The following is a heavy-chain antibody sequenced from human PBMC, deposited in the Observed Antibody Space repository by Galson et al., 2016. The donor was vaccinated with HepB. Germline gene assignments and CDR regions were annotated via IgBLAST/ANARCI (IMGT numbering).Heavy chain of an antibody. V-gene: IGHV3-53*01. Sequence: SLRLSCAASGFSVSGKYMSWARQAPGKGLEWDSAIFSGDATYYRDSVKGRFTISRDRSKNTLYLQMNNLRAEDTAIYYCEGYSDPFDIWGQGTMVTVSS. D-gene: IGHD3-22*01. CDR2: IFSGDAT. J-gene: IGHJ3*02. CDR1: GFSVSGKY. CDR3: EGYSDPFDI.